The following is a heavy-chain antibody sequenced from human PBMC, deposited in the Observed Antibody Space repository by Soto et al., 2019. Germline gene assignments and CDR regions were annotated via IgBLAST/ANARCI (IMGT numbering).Heavy chain of an antibody. D-gene: IGHD5-12*01. V-gene: IGHV4-59*02. CDR2: ISYSGST. Sequence: SETLSLTCNVSGGSVSSYYWNWIRQPPGKGLEWIGYISYSGSTNYNPSLKSRVTISADTSKNQFSLKLTSVTAADTAVYYCARAGDKMATIEYWGQGTLVTVSS. CDR3: ARAGDKMATIEY. CDR1: GGSVSSYY. J-gene: IGHJ4*02.